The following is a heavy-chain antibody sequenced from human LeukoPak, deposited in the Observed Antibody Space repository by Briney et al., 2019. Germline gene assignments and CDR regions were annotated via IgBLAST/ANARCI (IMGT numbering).Heavy chain of an antibody. D-gene: IGHD3-3*01. CDR2: VYYSGSA. Sequence: PSETLSLTCTVSGGSISSYYWNWIRQPPGKGLEWIGYVYYSGSAHYNPSLKSRVTISADTSKNQFSLKLSSVTAADTAVYYCARDSGHYDFWSATSDYYYYYMDVWGKGTTVTVSS. J-gene: IGHJ6*03. CDR1: GGSISSYY. CDR3: ARDSGHYDFWSATSDYYYYYMDV. V-gene: IGHV4-59*01.